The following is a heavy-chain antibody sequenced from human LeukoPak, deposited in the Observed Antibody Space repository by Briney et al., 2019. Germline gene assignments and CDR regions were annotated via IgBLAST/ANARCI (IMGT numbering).Heavy chain of an antibody. CDR2: ISTSGGST. Sequence: GGSLRLSCAASGFTFSNAWMSWVRQAPGKGLEWVSGISTSGGSTYYADSVKGRFTISSDNSKNTLHLQMNSLRAEDTAVYYCAKEISTYYYDTSVYAETFDIWGQGTMVTVSS. D-gene: IGHD3-22*01. J-gene: IGHJ3*02. CDR1: GFTFSNAW. V-gene: IGHV3-23*01. CDR3: AKEISTYYYDTSVYAETFDI.